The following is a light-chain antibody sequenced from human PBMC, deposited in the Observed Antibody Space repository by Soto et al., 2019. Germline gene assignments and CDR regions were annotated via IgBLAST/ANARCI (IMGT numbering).Light chain of an antibody. Sequence: QSALTQPASVSGSPGQSITISCTGTSSDIGTYDYVSWYQQYPGKVPQLIIYDVTNRPSGVSNRFSGSKSGKTASLTISGLQAEDEADYYCTSYTTSATVAIGGGTKLTVL. CDR2: DVT. CDR3: TSYTTSATVA. V-gene: IGLV2-14*03. CDR1: SSDIGTYDY. J-gene: IGLJ2*01.